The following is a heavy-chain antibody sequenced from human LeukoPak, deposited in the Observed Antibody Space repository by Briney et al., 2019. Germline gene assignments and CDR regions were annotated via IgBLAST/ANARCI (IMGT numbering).Heavy chain of an antibody. V-gene: IGHV5-51*01. CDR3: ARQVGDYYDSSGYSLD. D-gene: IGHD3-22*01. Sequence: GESLKISCKGSGYSFTSYWIGWVRQMPGKGLEWMGIIYPGDSDTRYSPCFQGQVTISADKSISTAYLQWSSLKASDTAMYYCARQVGDYYDSSGYSLDWGQGTLVTVSS. CDR2: IYPGDSDT. J-gene: IGHJ4*02. CDR1: GYSFTSYW.